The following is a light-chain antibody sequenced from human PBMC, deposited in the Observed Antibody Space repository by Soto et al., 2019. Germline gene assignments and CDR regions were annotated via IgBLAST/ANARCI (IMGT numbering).Light chain of an antibody. J-gene: IGLJ1*01. Sequence: QSALTQPPSVSGAPGQRVTISCTGGSSNIGAGFDVHWYQQFPGAAPKLLIYANSNRPSGVPDRFSGSKSGTSASLAITGLQAEDEADYYCQSYDSSLSASVFGTGTKVTVL. CDR3: QSYDSSLSASV. CDR2: ANS. V-gene: IGLV1-40*01. CDR1: SSNIGAGFD.